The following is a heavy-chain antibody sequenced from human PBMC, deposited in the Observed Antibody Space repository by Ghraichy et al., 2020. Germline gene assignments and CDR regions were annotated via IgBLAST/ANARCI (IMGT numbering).Heavy chain of an antibody. CDR2: LNPKNGDT. V-gene: IGHV1-2*06. CDR1: GHTFSMYH. J-gene: IGHJ4*02. CDR3: ARWDQNYEPEPAY. D-gene: IGHD1-7*01. Sequence: ASVKVSCKASGHTFSMYHIHWVRQAPGQRLEWMGRLNPKNGDTNYAQKYRGRVTMTRDTSLNTAYMELTSLRSDDAAVYYCARWDQNYEPEPAYWGQGTLVIVSS.